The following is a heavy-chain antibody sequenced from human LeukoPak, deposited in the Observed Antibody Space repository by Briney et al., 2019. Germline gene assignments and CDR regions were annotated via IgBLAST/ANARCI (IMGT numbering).Heavy chain of an antibody. D-gene: IGHD2-2*01. CDR2: ISAYNGNT. V-gene: IGHV1-18*04. Sequence: ASVKVSCKASGYTFTSYGISWVRQAPGPGLEWMGWISAYNGNTNYAQKLQGRVTMTTDTSTSTAYMELRSLRSDDTAVYYCARGRYCSSTSCYPARYWGQGTLVTVSS. CDR1: GYTFTSYG. J-gene: IGHJ4*02. CDR3: ARGRYCSSTSCYPARY.